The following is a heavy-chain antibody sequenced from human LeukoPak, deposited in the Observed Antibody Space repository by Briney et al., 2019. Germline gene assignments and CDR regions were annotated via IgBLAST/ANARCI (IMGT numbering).Heavy chain of an antibody. CDR2: IIPIFGTA. J-gene: IGHJ5*02. V-gene: IGHV1-69*06. CDR1: GYTFTSYG. CDR3: ARVQDYGDYAWFDP. Sequence: SVKVSCKASGYTFTSYGISWVRQAPGQGLEWMGGIIPIFGTANYAQKFQGRVTITADKSTSTAYMELSSLRSEDTAVYYCARVQDYGDYAWFDPWGQGTLVTVSS. D-gene: IGHD4-17*01.